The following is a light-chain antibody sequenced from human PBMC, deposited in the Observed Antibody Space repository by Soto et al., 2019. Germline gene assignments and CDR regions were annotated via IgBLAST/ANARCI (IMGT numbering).Light chain of an antibody. CDR2: DAS. CDR1: HAISNY. J-gene: IGKJ4*01. Sequence: DIQMTQSPSSLSASVGDRVTITCQASHAISNYLNWYQQRPGKAPTLLIYDASNLQTGVPSRFSGSGSGTDFTFTISSLQPEDIATYYCQLYDSLPLLTFGGGTKVEIK. V-gene: IGKV1-33*01. CDR3: QLYDSLPLLT.